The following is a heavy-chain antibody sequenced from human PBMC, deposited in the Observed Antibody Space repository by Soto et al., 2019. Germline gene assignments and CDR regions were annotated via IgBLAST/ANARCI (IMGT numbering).Heavy chain of an antibody. CDR3: ARPSGSYLYYFDY. J-gene: IGHJ4*02. D-gene: IGHD1-26*01. V-gene: IGHV4-39*01. CDR2: IYYSGST. Sequence: SETLSLTCTVSGGSISSGDYYWSWIRQHPGKGLEWIGSIYYSGSTYYNPSLKSRATISVDTSKNQFSLKLSSVTAADTAVYYCARPSGSYLYYFDYWGQGTLVTVSS. CDR1: GGSISSGDYY.